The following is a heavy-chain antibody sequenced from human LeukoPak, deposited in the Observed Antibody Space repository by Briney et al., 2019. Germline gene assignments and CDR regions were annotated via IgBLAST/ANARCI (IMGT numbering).Heavy chain of an antibody. V-gene: IGHV3-48*03. CDR1: GFTFSSYE. J-gene: IGHJ4*02. CDR3: ARDGGSGILD. D-gene: IGHD3-10*01. CDR2: ISSNGSPI. Sequence: GGSLRLSRAASGFTFSSYEMNWVRQAPGKGLEWVSYISSNGSPIFYADPVKGRFTISRDNAKNSLSLLMNSLRAEDTAVYYCARDGGSGILDWGQGTLVTVSS.